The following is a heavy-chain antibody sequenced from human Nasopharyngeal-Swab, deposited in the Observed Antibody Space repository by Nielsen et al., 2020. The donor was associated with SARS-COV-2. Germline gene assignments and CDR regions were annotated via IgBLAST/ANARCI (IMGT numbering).Heavy chain of an antibody. V-gene: IGHV3-11*05. D-gene: IGHD2-21*01. J-gene: IGHJ4*02. CDR1: GFTFSDYY. CDR2: ISSSSSYT. Sequence: GESLKISCAASGFTFSDYYMSWIRQAPGKGLEWVSYISSSSSYTNYADSVKGRFTISRDNAKNSLYLQMNSLRAEDTVVYYCAREGHIVVPKAFDYWGQGTLVTVSS. CDR3: AREGHIVVPKAFDY.